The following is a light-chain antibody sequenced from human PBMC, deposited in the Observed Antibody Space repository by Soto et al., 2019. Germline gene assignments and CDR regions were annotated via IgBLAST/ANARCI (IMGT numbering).Light chain of an antibody. J-gene: IGKJ1*01. Sequence: EIEMTQSPSTLSASPGGRATLSCRASQSISDTLAWYQQKPGQAPRLLIYGASSRATGIPDRFSGSGSGTKFTLTITSLEPEDFATYYCQHYNSYSEAFGPGTKVDIK. CDR2: GAS. CDR3: QHYNSYSEA. V-gene: IGKV3D-15*01. CDR1: QSISDT.